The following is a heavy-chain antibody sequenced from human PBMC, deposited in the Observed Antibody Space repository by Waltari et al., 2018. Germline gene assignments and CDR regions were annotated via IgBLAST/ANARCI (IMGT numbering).Heavy chain of an antibody. V-gene: IGHV4-30-4*08. D-gene: IGHD2-15*01. J-gene: IGHJ4*02. CDR3: ARVGAAGHCSGGSCYHFDY. Sequence: GPGLVKPSQTLSLTCTVSGGSISSGDYYWSWIRQPPGKGLEWIGYIYYSGSTYYNPSLKSRVTISVDTSKNQFSLKLSSVTAADTAVYYCARVGAAGHCSGGSCYHFDYWGQGTLVTVSS. CDR2: IYYSGST. CDR1: GGSISSGDYY.